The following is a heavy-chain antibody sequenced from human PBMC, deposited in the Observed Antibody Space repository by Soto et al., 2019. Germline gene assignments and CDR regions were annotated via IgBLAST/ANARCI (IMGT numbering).Heavy chain of an antibody. CDR1: GGSFSGYY. CDR2: INHSGST. J-gene: IGHJ6*02. Sequence: LSLTCAVYGGSFSGYYWSWIRQPPGKGLEWIGEINHSGSTNYNPSLKSRVTISVDTSKNQFSLKLSSVTAADTAVYYCARGGLVGATKIYYYYYGMDVWGQGTTVTVSS. V-gene: IGHV4-34*01. D-gene: IGHD1-26*01. CDR3: ARGGLVGATKIYYYYYGMDV.